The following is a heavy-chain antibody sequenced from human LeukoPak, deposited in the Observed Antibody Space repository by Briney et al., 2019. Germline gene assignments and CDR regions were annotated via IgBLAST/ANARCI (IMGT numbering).Heavy chain of an antibody. CDR2: IYYSGST. V-gene: IGHV4-39*07. CDR3: AGRTEGRGEVDP. D-gene: IGHD3/OR15-3a*01. Sequence: SETLSLTCTVSGGSISSSSYYWGWIRQPPGKGLEWIGSIYYSGSTYYNPSLKSRVTISVDTSKNQFSLKLSSVTAADTAVDYCAGRTEGRGEVDPWGQGTLVTVSS. CDR1: GGSISSSSYY. J-gene: IGHJ5*02.